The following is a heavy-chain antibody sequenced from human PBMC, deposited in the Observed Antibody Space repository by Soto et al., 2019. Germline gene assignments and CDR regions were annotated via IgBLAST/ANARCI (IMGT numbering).Heavy chain of an antibody. CDR2: IYWNDDK. CDR3: ALTGLGYCTNGVCPYFDY. D-gene: IGHD2-8*01. J-gene: IGHJ4*02. CDR1: GFSLSTSGVG. Sequence: QITLKESGPTLVKPTQPLTLTCTFSGFSLSTSGVGVGWIRQPPGKALEWLALIYWNDDKRYSPSLKSRLTITKDTSKNQVVLTMTNMDPVDTATYYCALTGLGYCTNGVCPYFDYWGQGTLVTVSS. V-gene: IGHV2-5*01.